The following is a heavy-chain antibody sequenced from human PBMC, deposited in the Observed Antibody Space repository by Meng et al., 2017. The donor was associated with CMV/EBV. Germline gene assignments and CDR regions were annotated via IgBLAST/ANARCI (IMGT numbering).Heavy chain of an antibody. D-gene: IGHD5-18*01. CDR1: GGTFSSYA. J-gene: IGHJ6*02. Sequence: SVKVSCKASGGTFSSYAISWVRQASGQGLEWMGGIIPIFGTANYAQKFQGRVTITTDESTSTAYMELSSLRSEDTAAYYCARVTIDTAMVHYYYYGMDVWGQGTTVTVSS. CDR3: ARVTIDTAMVHYYYYGMDV. V-gene: IGHV1-69*05. CDR2: IIPIFGTA.